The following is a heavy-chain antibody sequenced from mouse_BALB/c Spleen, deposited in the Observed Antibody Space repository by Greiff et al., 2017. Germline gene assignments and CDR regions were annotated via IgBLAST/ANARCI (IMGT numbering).Heavy chain of an antibody. J-gene: IGHJ2*01. CDR1: GYSITSDYA. Sequence: EVQLQQSGPGLVKPSQSLSLTCTVTGYSITSDYAWNWIRQFPGNKLEWMGYISYSGSTSYNPSLKSRISITRDTSKNQFFLQLNSVTTEDTATYYCARRGYDYDGSFDYWGQGTTLTVSS. CDR2: ISYSGST. D-gene: IGHD2-4*01. V-gene: IGHV3-2*02. CDR3: ARRGYDYDGSFDY.